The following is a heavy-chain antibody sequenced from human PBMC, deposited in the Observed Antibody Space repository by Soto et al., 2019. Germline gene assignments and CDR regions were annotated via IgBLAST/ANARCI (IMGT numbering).Heavy chain of an antibody. CDR1: GFTFSNAW. D-gene: IGHD2-15*01. Sequence: EVQLVESGGGLVKPGGSLRLSCAASGFTFSNAWMSWVRQAPGKGLEWVGRIKSKTDGGTTDYAAPVKGRFTISRDDSKNTLYLQMNSLKTEDTAVYYCTTDRVWSCSGGSCYFDYWGQGTLVTVSS. CDR2: IKSKTDGGTT. J-gene: IGHJ4*02. V-gene: IGHV3-15*01. CDR3: TTDRVWSCSGGSCYFDY.